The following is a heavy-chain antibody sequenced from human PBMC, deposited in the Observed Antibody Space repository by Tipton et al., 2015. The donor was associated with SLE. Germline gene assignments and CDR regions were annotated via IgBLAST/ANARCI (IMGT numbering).Heavy chain of an antibody. CDR2: IHHSGST. V-gene: IGHV4-59*08. D-gene: IGHD5-18*01. CDR3: ARVDTALVFPFGGYYFDY. Sequence: TLSLTCTVSGGSISSYYWSWIRQPPGKGLEWIGYIHHSGSTNYNPSLKSRVTISVDTSKNQFSLKLSSVTAADTAVYYCARVDTALVFPFGGYYFDYWGQGILVTVSS. CDR1: GGSISSYY. J-gene: IGHJ4*02.